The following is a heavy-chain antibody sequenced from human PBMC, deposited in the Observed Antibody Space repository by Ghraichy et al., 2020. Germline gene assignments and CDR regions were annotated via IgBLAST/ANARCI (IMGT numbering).Heavy chain of an antibody. V-gene: IGHV3-11*06. J-gene: IGHJ4*02. CDR3: VRDGHRTVTETGPGDS. Sequence: GGSLRLSCAASGFTFSDHYMSWIRQAPGRGLEWVAYISERSEWTAYLDSVKGRFTISRDNGKNSLYLQMNSLTVEDTAVYYCVRDGHRTVTETGPGDSWGQGTLVSVSS. D-gene: IGHD2-21*02. CDR2: ISERSEWT. CDR1: GFTFSDHY.